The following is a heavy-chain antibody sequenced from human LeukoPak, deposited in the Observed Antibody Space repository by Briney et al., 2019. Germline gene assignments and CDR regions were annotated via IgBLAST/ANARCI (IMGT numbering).Heavy chain of an antibody. CDR3: ARVGSSSWYYYDSSGYDAFDI. D-gene: IGHD3-22*01. CDR2: ISYDGSNK. V-gene: IGHV3-30-3*01. CDR1: GFTFSSYA. J-gene: IGHJ3*02. Sequence: GRSLRLSCAASGFTFSSYAMHWVRQAPGKGLEWVAVISYDGSNKYYADSVKGRFTISRDNSKNTLYLQMNSLRAEDTAVYYCARVGSSSWYYYDSSGYDAFDIWGQGAMVTVSS.